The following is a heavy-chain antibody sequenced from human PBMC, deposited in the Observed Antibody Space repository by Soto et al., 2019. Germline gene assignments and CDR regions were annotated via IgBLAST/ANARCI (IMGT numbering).Heavy chain of an antibody. J-gene: IGHJ4*02. V-gene: IGHV3-23*01. CDR1: GFTFRSYA. Sequence: PGGSLRLSCAASGFTFRSYAMSWVRQAPGKGLEWVSAIGGSSGSTDYADSVKGRFTISRDNSKNTLFLQMNSLRAEDTAVYYCAKDRSSTSCYAFDYWGQGTLVTVPS. CDR3: AKDRSSTSCYAFDY. D-gene: IGHD2-2*01. CDR2: IGGSSGST.